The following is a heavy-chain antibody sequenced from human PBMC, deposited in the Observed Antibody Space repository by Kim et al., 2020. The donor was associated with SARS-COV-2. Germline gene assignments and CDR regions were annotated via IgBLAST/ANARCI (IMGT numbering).Heavy chain of an antibody. V-gene: IGHV4-34*01. J-gene: IGHJ5*02. Sequence: TNYNPSLKSRVTISVDTSKNQFSLKLSSVTAADTAVYYCASFRWFGAFDPWGQGTLVTVSS. D-gene: IGHD3-10*01. CDR2: T. CDR3: ASFRWFGAFDP.